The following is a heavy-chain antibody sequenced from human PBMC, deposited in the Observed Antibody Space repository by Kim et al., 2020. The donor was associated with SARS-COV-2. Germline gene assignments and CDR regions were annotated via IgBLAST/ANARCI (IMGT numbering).Heavy chain of an antibody. Sequence: GGSLRLSCAASGFTFSSYWMHWVRQAPGKGLVWVSRINSDGSSTSYADSVKGRFTISRDNAKNTLYLQMNSLRAEDTAVYYCARSDYYDSSGAYDAFDIWGQGTMVTVSS. CDR2: INSDGSST. CDR1: GFTFSSYW. D-gene: IGHD3-22*01. J-gene: IGHJ3*02. V-gene: IGHV3-74*01. CDR3: ARSDYYDSSGAYDAFDI.